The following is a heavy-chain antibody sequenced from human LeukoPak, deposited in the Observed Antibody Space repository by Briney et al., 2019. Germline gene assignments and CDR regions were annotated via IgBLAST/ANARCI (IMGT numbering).Heavy chain of an antibody. D-gene: IGHD5-18*01. CDR1: GGSISSYY. J-gene: IGHJ4*02. CDR2: IYYSGST. CDR3: ARGGQLWQYFDY. Sequence: SETLSLTCTVSGGSISSYYWSWIRQPPGKGLEWIGYIYYSGSTNYNPSLKSRVTISVDTSKYQFSLKLSSVTAADTAVYYCARGGQLWQYFDYWGQGTLVTVSS. V-gene: IGHV4-59*01.